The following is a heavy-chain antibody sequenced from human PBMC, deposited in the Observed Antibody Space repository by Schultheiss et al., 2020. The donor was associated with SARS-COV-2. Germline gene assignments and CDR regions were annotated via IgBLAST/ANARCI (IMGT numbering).Heavy chain of an antibody. CDR3: ARISRSSSSGGLDY. CDR1: GGSISSYY. J-gene: IGHJ4*02. V-gene: IGHV4-59*12. Sequence: SETLSLTCTVSGGSISSYYWSWIRQPPGKGLEWIGYIYHSGSTYYNPSLKSRVTISVDRSKNQFSLKLSSVTAADTAVYYCARISRSSSSGGLDYWGQGTLVTVSS. D-gene: IGHD6-6*01. CDR2: IYHSGST.